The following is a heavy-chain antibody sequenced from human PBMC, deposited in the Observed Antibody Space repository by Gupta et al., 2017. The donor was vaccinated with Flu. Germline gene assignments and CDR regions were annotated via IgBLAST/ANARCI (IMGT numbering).Heavy chain of an antibody. D-gene: IGHD2/OR15-2a*01. CDR3: AKGTTNHYYYCMDV. CDR2: ISDSGGSS. J-gene: IGHJ6*03. V-gene: IGHV3-23*01. Sequence: EVQLLESGGGLVQPGGSLRLSCAASGLTFSSYAMTWVRQAPGKGLEWVSGISDSGGSSYHADSVKGRFTISRDNSKNTLYLQMSSLRAEDTAVYYCAKGTTNHYYYCMDVWGKGTTVTVSS. CDR1: GLTFSSYA.